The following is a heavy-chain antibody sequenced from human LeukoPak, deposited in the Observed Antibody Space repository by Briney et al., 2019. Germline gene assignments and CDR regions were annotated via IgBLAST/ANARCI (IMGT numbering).Heavy chain of an antibody. D-gene: IGHD5-24*01. CDR1: GFTFSSYG. J-gene: IGHJ3*02. CDR3: AKKDGYNSFIDAFDI. V-gene: IGHV3-30*02. CDR2: IRYDGSNK. Sequence: GGSLRLSCAASGFTFSSYGMHWVRQAPGKGLEWVAFIRYDGSNKYYADSVKGRFTISRDNSKNTLYLQMNSLRAEDTAVYYCAKKDGYNSFIDAFDIWGQGTMVTVSS.